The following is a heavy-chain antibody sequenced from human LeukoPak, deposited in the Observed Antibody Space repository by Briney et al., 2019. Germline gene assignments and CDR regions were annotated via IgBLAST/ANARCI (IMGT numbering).Heavy chain of an antibody. Sequence: GGSLRLSCAVSGFIFSSYAMSWVRQAPGKGLEWVSGISYSGGRTYYADSVKGRFTISRDNSRNTVYLQMNSLRVEDTAVYYCAKEVSNGDYNILGYYYNGMDVWGQGTTVTVPS. CDR3: AKEVSNGDYNILGYYYNGMDV. CDR1: GFIFSSYA. J-gene: IGHJ6*02. CDR2: ISYSGGRT. V-gene: IGHV3-23*01. D-gene: IGHD4-17*01.